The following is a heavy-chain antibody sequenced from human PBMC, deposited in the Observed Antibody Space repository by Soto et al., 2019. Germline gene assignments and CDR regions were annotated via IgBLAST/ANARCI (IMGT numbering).Heavy chain of an antibody. CDR2: VYYGGST. D-gene: IGHD3-22*01. Sequence: SETLSLTCTVSGGSISSSSYYWGWIRQPPGKGLEWIGNVYYGGSTYYNPSLKSRVTISVETSKSQFSLKLSSVTAADTAVYYCVGGDYYHSSGYDFYYYTMDVWGQGTTVTVSS. J-gene: IGHJ6*02. V-gene: IGHV4-39*01. CDR1: GGSISSSSYY. CDR3: VGGDYYHSSGYDFYYYTMDV.